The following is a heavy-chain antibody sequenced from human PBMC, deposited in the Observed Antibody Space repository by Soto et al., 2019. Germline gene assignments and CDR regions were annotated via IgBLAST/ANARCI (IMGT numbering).Heavy chain of an antibody. V-gene: IGHV3-53*01. J-gene: IGHJ4*02. D-gene: IGHD6-13*01. CDR3: ARGTAAADLDY. CDR2: IYSGGST. CDR1: GFTVSSNY. Sequence: GGSLRLSCAASGFTVSSNYMSWVRQAPGKGLEWVSVIYSGGSTYYADSVKGRFTISRDNSKNTLYLQMNSLRAEDTAVYYCARGTAAADLDYWGQGTLVTVSS.